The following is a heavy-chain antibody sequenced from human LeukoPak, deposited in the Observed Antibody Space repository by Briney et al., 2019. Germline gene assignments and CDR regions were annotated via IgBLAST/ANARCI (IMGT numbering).Heavy chain of an antibody. Sequence: SETLSLTCTVSGRSITSSSYYWGWTRQPPGKGLEWIGTIYYSGSTYYNPSLKSRVAISIDTSKTQFSLGLSSVTAADTAVYYCGRQAVKIFGQQSAPLDYWGQGTLVTVSS. CDR2: IYYSGST. V-gene: IGHV4-39*01. CDR1: GRSITSSSYY. D-gene: IGHD3/OR15-3a*01. CDR3: GRQAVKIFGQQSAPLDY. J-gene: IGHJ4*02.